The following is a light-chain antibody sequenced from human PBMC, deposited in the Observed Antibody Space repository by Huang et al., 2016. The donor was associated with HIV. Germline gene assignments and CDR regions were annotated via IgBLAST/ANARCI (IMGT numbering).Light chain of an antibody. CDR3: QQYDSSPWT. CDR2: GAS. Sequence: EIVLTQSPGTLSLSPGERATLSCRASQSVSSSNLAWYQQKPGQAPRLLFYGASSRATGIPDRFSGSGSGTDFTLTISRLEPEEFAVYYCQQYDSSPWTFGQGTKVEIK. V-gene: IGKV3-20*01. CDR1: QSVSSSN. J-gene: IGKJ1*01.